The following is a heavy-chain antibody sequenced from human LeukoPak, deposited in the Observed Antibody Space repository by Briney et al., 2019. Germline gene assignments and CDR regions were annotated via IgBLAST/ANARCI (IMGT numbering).Heavy chain of an antibody. J-gene: IGHJ6*02. Sequence: GGSLRLSCAASGFTFSSYSMNWVRQAPGKGLEWVSSISSSSSCIYYADSVKGRFTISRDNAKNSLYLQMNSLRAEDTAVYYCARDPSVGYCSSTSCYTDYYYGMDVWGQGTTVTVSS. V-gene: IGHV3-21*01. CDR2: ISSSSSCI. D-gene: IGHD2-2*02. CDR3: ARDPSVGYCSSTSCYTDYYYGMDV. CDR1: GFTFSSYS.